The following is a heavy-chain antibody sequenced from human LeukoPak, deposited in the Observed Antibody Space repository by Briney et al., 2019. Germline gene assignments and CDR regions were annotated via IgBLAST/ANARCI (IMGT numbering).Heavy chain of an antibody. CDR2: IYTSGST. D-gene: IGHD3-3*01. CDR1: GGSISSYY. J-gene: IGHJ3*02. CDR3: ARDINDFWSGDAFDI. Sequence: PSETLSLTCTVSGGSISSYYWSWIRQPAGKGLEWIGRIYTSGSTNYNPSLKSRVTMSVDTSKNQFPLKLSSVTAADTAVYYCARDINDFWSGDAFDIWGQGTMVTVSS. V-gene: IGHV4-4*07.